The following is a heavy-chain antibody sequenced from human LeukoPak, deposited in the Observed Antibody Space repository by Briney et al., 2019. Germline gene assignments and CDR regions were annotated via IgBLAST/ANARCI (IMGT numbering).Heavy chain of an antibody. V-gene: IGHV4-31*03. CDR3: ASQANYYDSRGYFQH. J-gene: IGHJ1*01. Sequence: PSETLSLTCTVSGGSISSSSYYWGWIRQPPGKGLEWIGYMYYSGITYYNPSLRSRVTISLDTSKNQFSLKLSSVTAADTAVYYCASQANYYDSRGYFQHWGQGTLVTVSS. CDR1: GGSISSSSYY. D-gene: IGHD3-22*01. CDR2: MYYSGIT.